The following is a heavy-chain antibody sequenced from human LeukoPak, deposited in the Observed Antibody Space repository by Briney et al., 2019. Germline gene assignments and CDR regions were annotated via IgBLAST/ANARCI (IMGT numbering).Heavy chain of an antibody. CDR3: ARDPKYSYYFDY. CDR2: IYYSGST. D-gene: IGHD2/OR15-2a*01. Sequence: SETLSLTCTVSGGSISSSSYYWIWFRQPPGKGLEWIGYIYYSGSTNYNPSLKSRVTISVDTSKNQVSLKLSSVTAADTAIYYCARDPKYSYYFDYWGQGSLVTVSS. V-gene: IGHV4-61*01. CDR1: GGSISSSSYY. J-gene: IGHJ4*02.